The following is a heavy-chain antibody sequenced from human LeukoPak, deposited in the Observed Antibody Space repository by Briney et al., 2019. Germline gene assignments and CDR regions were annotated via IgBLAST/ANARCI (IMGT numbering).Heavy chain of an antibody. V-gene: IGHV1-3*01. CDR1: GYTFNNYA. J-gene: IGHJ4*02. CDR2: INAGNGNT. Sequence: ASVKVSCKASGYTFNNYAMQWVRQAPGQRLEWMGWINAGNGNTRYSQRFQGRVTITRDTSASTVYMEVTSLRSEDTAVYYCARGIWSRTVSSYYLDYWGQGTLVTVSS. CDR3: ARGIWSRTVSSYYLDY. D-gene: IGHD3-3*01.